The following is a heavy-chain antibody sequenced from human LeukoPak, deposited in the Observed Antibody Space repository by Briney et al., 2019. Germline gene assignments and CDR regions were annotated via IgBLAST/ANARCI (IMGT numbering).Heavy chain of an antibody. J-gene: IGHJ4*02. V-gene: IGHV1-18*01. CDR2: ISAYNGNT. D-gene: IGHD4-17*01. CDR1: GYTFTSYG. CDR3: ARYTGDGDEADYFDY. Sequence: ASVKLSCKASGYTFTSYGISWVRQAPGQGLEWMGWISAYNGNTNYAQKLQGRVTMTTDTSTSTAYMELRSLRSDDTAVYYCARYTGDGDEADYFDYWGQGTLVTVSS.